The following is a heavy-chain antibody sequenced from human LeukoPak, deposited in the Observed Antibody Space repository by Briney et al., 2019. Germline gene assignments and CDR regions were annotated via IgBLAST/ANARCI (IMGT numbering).Heavy chain of an antibody. CDR2: ITDAVGST. CDR1: GLTFSNYW. J-gene: IGHJ4*02. Sequence: GGSLRLSCAASGLTFSNYWMDWVRQAPGKGLEWVSAITDAVGSTHYADSVKGRFTISSDNSKNTVYLQMNSLRPEDMAVYYCAKEIFSGLLYIDYWGQGTLVTVSS. CDR3: AKEIFSGLLYIDY. V-gene: IGHV3-23*01. D-gene: IGHD5-12*01.